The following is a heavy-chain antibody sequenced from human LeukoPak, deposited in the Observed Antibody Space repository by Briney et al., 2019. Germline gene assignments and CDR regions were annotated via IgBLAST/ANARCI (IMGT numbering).Heavy chain of an antibody. CDR3: AKSPYDSSGYYVNYMDV. Sequence: SLRLSCAASGFTFSSYWMHWVRQAPGKGLEWVSGISWNSGSIGYADSVKGRFTISRDNAKNSLYLQMNSLRAEDTALYYCAKSPYDSSGYYVNYMDVWGKGTTVTVSS. J-gene: IGHJ6*03. CDR1: GFTFSSYW. V-gene: IGHV3-9*01. CDR2: ISWNSGSI. D-gene: IGHD3-22*01.